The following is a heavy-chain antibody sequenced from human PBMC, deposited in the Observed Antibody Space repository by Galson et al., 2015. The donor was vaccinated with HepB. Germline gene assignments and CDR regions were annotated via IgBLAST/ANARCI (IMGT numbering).Heavy chain of an antibody. D-gene: IGHD2-8*01. CDR3: ATELMAHHYGMDV. Sequence: SLRLSCAASGSSFSRYSMNWVRQAPGKGLEWLSFISTSSGTIYYADSVKGRFTISRDNAKNSLYLQMNSLTAEDTAVYYCATELMAHHYGMDVWGQGTTVTVSS. J-gene: IGHJ6*02. V-gene: IGHV3-48*04. CDR2: ISTSSGTI. CDR1: GSSFSRYS.